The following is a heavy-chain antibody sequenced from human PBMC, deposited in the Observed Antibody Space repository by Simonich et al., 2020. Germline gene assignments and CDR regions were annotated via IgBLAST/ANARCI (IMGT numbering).Heavy chain of an antibody. D-gene: IGHD6-13*01. CDR2: NIPIFGTA. CDR1: GGTFSSYA. V-gene: IGHV1-69*13. Sequence: QVQLVQSGAEVKKPGSSVKVSCKASGGTFSSYAISWVRQAPGQGLEWMGGNIPIFGTATYAQKFQGRITITADESTSTAYMELSSLRSEDTAVYYCARSPTYSSSWYFDYWGQGTLVTVSS. CDR3: ARSPTYSSSWYFDY. J-gene: IGHJ4*02.